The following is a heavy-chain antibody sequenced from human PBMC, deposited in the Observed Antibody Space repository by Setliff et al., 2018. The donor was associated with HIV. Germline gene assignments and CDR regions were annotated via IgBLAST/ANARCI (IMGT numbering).Heavy chain of an antibody. CDR3: ARGRPRIHVWEGIDY. J-gene: IGHJ4*02. CDR2: IHHSGST. Sequence: SETLSLTCAVYGGSFSAYYWSWIRQPPGKGLEWIGEIHHSGSTNYNPSLKSRVTISVDTSKKHFSLKLTSVTAADTAMYYCARGRPRIHVWEGIDYWGQGTLVTVSS. CDR1: GGSFSAYY. D-gene: IGHD5-18*01. V-gene: IGHV4-34*01.